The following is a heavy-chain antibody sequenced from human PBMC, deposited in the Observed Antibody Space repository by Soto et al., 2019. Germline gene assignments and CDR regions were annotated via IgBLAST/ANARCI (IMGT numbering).Heavy chain of an antibody. CDR1: GYTFTSYD. V-gene: IGHV1-8*01. CDR3: AREISGSYRFDY. CDR2: MNPNSGTT. Sequence: QVQLVQSGAEVKKPGASVKVSCKASGYTFTSYDINWVRQATGQGLEWMGWMNPNSGTTGYAQKFQGRVIMARNTAITTAYMELSSLRSEDTAVYYCAREISGSYRFDYWGQGTLVTVSS. D-gene: IGHD1-26*01. J-gene: IGHJ4*02.